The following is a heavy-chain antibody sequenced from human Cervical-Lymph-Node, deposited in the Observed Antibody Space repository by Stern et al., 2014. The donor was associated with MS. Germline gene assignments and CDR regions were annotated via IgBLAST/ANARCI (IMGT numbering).Heavy chain of an antibody. CDR1: GYNFATNW. J-gene: IGHJ4*02. CDR3: ARRSVRDFGWSPYFDY. Sequence: EVQLVQSGAEVKKPGESLKISCKGSGYNFATNWIVWVRQIPGKGLEWMGIVQPGDSDTIYSPSFQGQVTISADKSSSTAYLQWSSLKASDTAMYYCARRSVRDFGWSPYFDYWGQGALVTVSS. CDR2: VQPGDSDT. D-gene: IGHD3-9*01. V-gene: IGHV5-51*03.